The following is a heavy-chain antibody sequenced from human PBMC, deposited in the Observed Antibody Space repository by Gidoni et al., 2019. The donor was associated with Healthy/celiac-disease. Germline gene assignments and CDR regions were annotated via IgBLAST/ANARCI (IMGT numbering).Heavy chain of an antibody. J-gene: IGHJ4*02. Sequence: EVQLLESGGGLVQPGGSLRLSCAASGFTFSSYAMSWVRQAPGKGLEWVSAISGSGSSTYYADSVKGRFTISRDNSKNTLYLQMNSLRAEDTAVYYCAKDDVLLWFGELLNWGQGTLVTVSS. V-gene: IGHV3-23*01. CDR3: AKDDVLLWFGELLN. CDR1: GFTFSSYA. CDR2: ISGSGSST. D-gene: IGHD3-10*01.